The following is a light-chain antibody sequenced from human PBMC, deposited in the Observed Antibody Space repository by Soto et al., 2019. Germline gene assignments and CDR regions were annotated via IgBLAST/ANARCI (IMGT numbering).Light chain of an antibody. CDR3: SSYTSSSTLL. V-gene: IGLV2-14*03. J-gene: IGLJ3*02. CDR1: SSDVGAYNY. CDR2: DVT. Sequence: QSVLTQPASVSGSPGQSITISCTGTSSDVGAYNYDSWYQQHPGKAPKLMIYDVTNRPSGVSNRFSGSKSGNTASLTISGLQAEDEADYYCSSYTSSSTLLFGGGTKLTVL.